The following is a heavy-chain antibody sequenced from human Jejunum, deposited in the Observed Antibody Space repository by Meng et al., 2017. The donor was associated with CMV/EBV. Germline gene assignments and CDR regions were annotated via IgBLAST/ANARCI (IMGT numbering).Heavy chain of an antibody. J-gene: IGHJ4*02. V-gene: IGHV4-4*07. CDR2: VYTSGST. CDR1: GDSITGYY. CDR3: ARASNSAGWYGFDY. Sequence: QRQESGHGLVKPSETLSLPCTVSGDSITGYYYNWIRQPAGKGLEWIGRVYTSGSTNYSPSLKSRVTMSVDTSMKQLSLKLTSVTAADTAVYYCARASNSAGWYGFDYWGQGTLVTVSS. D-gene: IGHD6-19*01.